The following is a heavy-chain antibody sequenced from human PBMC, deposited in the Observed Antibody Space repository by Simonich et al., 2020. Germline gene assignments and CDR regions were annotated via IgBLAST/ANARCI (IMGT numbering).Heavy chain of an antibody. CDR3: ARGALTGDYYYMDV. D-gene: IGHD7-27*01. J-gene: IGHJ6*03. Sequence: VQLVQSGAEVKKPGASVKVSCTAFGYTFTGSYMHWVRQAPGQGREGTGWINPNSGGTNYAQKFQGRVTMTRDPSISTAYMELGRLRSDDTAVYYCARGALTGDYYYMDVWGKGNPGHRLL. V-gene: IGHV1-2*02. CDR1: GYTFTGSY. CDR2: INPNSGGT.